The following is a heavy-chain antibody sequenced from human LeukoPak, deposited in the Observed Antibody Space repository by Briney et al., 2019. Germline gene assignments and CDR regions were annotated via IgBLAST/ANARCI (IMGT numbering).Heavy chain of an antibody. V-gene: IGHV3-53*01. CDR1: GFTVSSNY. J-gene: IGHJ5*02. Sequence: PGGSLRLSCAASGFTVSSNYMSWVRQAPGKGLEWVSVIYSGGSTYYADSVKGRFTISRDNSKNTLYLQMNSLRAEDTAVYYCARVYQPPAIRPGRHNWFDPWGQGTLVTASS. D-gene: IGHD5-18*01. CDR2: IYSGGST. CDR3: ARVYQPPAIRPGRHNWFDP.